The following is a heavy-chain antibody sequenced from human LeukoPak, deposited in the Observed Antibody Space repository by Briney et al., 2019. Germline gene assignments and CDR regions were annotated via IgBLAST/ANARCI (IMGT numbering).Heavy chain of an antibody. CDR2: IYTSGST. V-gene: IGHV4-4*07. Sequence: SETLSLTCTVSGGSISSYYWSWIRQPAGKGLEWIGRIYTSGSTNYNPSLKSRVTMSVDTSKNQFSLKLSSVTAADTAVYYCARDRGYSYPSDYYGMDVWGQGTTVTVSS. J-gene: IGHJ6*02. CDR3: ARDRGYSYPSDYYGMDV. D-gene: IGHD5-18*01. CDR1: GGSISSYY.